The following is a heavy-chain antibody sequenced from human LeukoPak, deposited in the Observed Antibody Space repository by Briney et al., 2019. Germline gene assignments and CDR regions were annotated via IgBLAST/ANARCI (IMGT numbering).Heavy chain of an antibody. D-gene: IGHD3-22*01. CDR2: VYHSGST. V-gene: IGHV4-59*01. J-gene: IGHJ4*02. Sequence: PSETLSLTCTVSGASISSDYWNWIRQPPGKGLGWIGHVYHSGSTNYNPSLKSRVTISVDTSKNQFSLKLSSVTAADTAAYYCARAGNYYYSSGYYSHFDYWGQGTLVTVSS. CDR1: GASISSDY. CDR3: ARAGNYYYSSGYYSHFDY.